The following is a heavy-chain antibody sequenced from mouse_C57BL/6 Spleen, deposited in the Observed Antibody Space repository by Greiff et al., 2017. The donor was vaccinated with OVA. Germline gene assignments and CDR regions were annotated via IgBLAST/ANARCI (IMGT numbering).Heavy chain of an antibody. J-gene: IGHJ4*01. D-gene: IGHD2-4*01. V-gene: IGHV1-76*01. CDR3: AREDDYDGYAMDY. Sequence: QVQLKESGAELVRPGASVKLSCKASGYTFTDYYINWVKQRPGQGLEWIARIYPGSGNTYYHEKLKGKATLTAEKSSSTAYMQLSRLTSEDSAVYCCAREDDYDGYAMDYWGQGTSVTVSS. CDR1: GYTFTDYY. CDR2: IYPGSGNT.